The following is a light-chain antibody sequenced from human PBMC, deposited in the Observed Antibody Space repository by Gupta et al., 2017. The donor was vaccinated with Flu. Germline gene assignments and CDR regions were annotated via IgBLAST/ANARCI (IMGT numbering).Light chain of an antibody. V-gene: IGKV3-11*01. CDR2: DAS. Sequence: EIVLTQSPATLSLSPGERATLSCRASQNINNYLAWYQQKPGQAPRLLIYDASNRVTGIPARFSGSGSGTDFTLTISSLEPEDFAIYYCQQRYNWPPLTFGQGTRLEIK. CDR3: QQRYNWPPLT. J-gene: IGKJ5*01. CDR1: QNINNY.